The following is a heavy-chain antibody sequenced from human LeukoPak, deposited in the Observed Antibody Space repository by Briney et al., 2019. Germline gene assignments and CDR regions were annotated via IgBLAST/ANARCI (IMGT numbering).Heavy chain of an antibody. CDR1: GFTFSSYS. Sequence: PGGSLRLSCAASGFTFSSYSMNWVRQAPGKGLEWVSYISSSSSTIYYADSVKGRFTISRDNAKNSLYLQMNSLRAEDTAVYYCARDPGYGSGSYPCMDVWGQGTTVTVSS. CDR2: ISSSSSTI. D-gene: IGHD3-10*01. V-gene: IGHV3-48*04. CDR3: ARDPGYGSGSYPCMDV. J-gene: IGHJ6*02.